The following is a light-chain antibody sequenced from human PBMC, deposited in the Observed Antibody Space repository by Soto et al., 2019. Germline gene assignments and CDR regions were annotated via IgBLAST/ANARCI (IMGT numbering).Light chain of an antibody. Sequence: EIVMTPSPATLSVSPGEGATLSCRASQDIKSDMAWYQQTPGQAPRLLIYDVSTRATGVPARFSGSGSGTEFTLTISSLESEDFGIYYGQQYNNLPPWTFGQGTKVEVK. CDR1: QDIKSD. J-gene: IGKJ1*01. CDR2: DVS. V-gene: IGKV3-15*01. CDR3: QQYNNLPPWT.